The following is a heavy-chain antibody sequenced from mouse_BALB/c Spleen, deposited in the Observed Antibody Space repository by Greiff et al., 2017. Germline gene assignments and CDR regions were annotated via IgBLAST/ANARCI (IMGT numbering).Heavy chain of an antibody. CDR2: ISSGSSTI. CDR1: GFTFSSFG. CDR3: ARSGYGNYVPYFDY. Sequence: DVMLVESGGGLVQPGGSRKLSCAASGFTFSSFGMHWVRQAPEKGLEWVAYISSGSSTIYYADTVKGRFTISRDNPKNTLFLQMTSLRSEDTAMYYCARSGYGNYVPYFDYWGQGTTLTVSS. V-gene: IGHV5-17*02. J-gene: IGHJ2*01. D-gene: IGHD2-10*02.